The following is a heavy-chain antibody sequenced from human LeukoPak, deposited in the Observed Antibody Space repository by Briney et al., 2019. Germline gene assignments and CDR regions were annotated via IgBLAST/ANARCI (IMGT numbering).Heavy chain of an antibody. V-gene: IGHV4-59*01. Sequence: SETLSLTCTVSGGSISSYYWSWIRQPPGKGLEWIGYIYYSGSTNYNPSLKSRVTISVDTSKNQFSLKLSSVTAADTAVYYCARETECDSNWFDPWGQGTLVTVSS. CDR1: GGSISSYY. CDR3: ARETECDSNWFDP. J-gene: IGHJ5*02. D-gene: IGHD3-3*01. CDR2: IYYSGST.